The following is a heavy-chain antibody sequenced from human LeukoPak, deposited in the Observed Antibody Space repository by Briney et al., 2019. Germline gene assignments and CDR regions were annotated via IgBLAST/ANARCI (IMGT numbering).Heavy chain of an antibody. V-gene: IGHV4-59*01. CDR3: ASGGSTWWTYYYYYYLDV. CDR1: GGSMSSYY. J-gene: IGHJ6*03. CDR2: IYYSGST. D-gene: IGHD6-13*01. Sequence: SETLSLTCTVSGGSMSSYYWTWIRQPPGKGLEWIGYIYYSGSTTYNPSLKSRVTISVDTSKNQFSLKLSSVTAADTAVYYCASGGSTWWTYYYYYYLDVWGKGTTVTVSS.